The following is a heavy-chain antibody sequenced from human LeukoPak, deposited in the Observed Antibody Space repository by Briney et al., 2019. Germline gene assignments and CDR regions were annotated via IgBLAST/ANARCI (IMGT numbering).Heavy chain of an antibody. CDR1: GYTFTGYY. CDR2: INPNSGGT. Sequence: ASVKVSCKASGYTFTGYYMHWVRQAPGQGLGWMGWINPNSGGTNYAQKFQGRVTMTRDTSISTAYMELSRLRSDDTAVYYCARVWWLANAFDIWGQGTMVTVSS. J-gene: IGHJ3*02. CDR3: ARVWWLANAFDI. V-gene: IGHV1-2*02. D-gene: IGHD6-19*01.